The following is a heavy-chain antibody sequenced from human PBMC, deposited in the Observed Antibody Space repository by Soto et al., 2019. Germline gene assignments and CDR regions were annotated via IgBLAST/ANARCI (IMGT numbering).Heavy chain of an antibody. V-gene: IGHV3-9*01. Sequence: EVQLVESGGGLVQPGRSLRLSCAASGFTFDDDAMQWVRQAPGKGLEWVSGISWNSGSIGYADSVKGRFTISRDNAKNSLYLQMNSLRAEDTALYYCAKDRKPYYYDAFDDWGQGTMVTVSS. J-gene: IGHJ3*01. CDR1: GFTFDDDA. CDR3: AKDRKPYYYDAFDD. CDR2: ISWNSGSI. D-gene: IGHD3-22*01.